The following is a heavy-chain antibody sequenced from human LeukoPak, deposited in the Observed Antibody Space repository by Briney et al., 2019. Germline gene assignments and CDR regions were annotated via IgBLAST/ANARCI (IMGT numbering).Heavy chain of an antibody. V-gene: IGHV3-64*01. J-gene: IGHJ4*02. CDR1: GFTFSSYA. CDR2: ISSNGGST. D-gene: IGHD1-26*01. Sequence: HPGGSLRLSCAASGFTFSSYAMHWVRRAPGKGLESVSTISSNGGSTYYANSVKGRFTMSRDNSKNMLYLQMNSLRAEDTAVYYCARGRSGSYVDYWGQGTLVTVSS. CDR3: ARGRSGSYVDY.